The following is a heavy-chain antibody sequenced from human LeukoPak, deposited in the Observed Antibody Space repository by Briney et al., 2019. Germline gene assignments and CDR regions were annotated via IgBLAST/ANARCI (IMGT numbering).Heavy chain of an antibody. CDR1: GFTFSSYA. V-gene: IGHV3-30-3*01. Sequence: PGGSLSLSCAASGFTFSSYAMHWVRQAPGKGLEWVAVISYDGSNKYYADSVKGRFTISRDNSKNTLYLQMNSLRAEDTAVYYCARIPLFTIPFDYWGQGTLVTVSS. J-gene: IGHJ4*02. CDR2: ISYDGSNK. CDR3: ARIPLFTIPFDY. D-gene: IGHD3-9*01.